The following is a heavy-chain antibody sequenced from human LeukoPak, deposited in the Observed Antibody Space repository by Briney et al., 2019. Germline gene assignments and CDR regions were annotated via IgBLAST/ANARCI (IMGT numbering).Heavy chain of an antibody. CDR2: ISAYNGNT. Sequence: ASVKVSSKASGYTFTNFGISWVRQAPGQGLEWMGWISAYNGNTNYAQRLQGRVTMTTDTSTSTAYMELRSLRSDDTAVYYCARGTARDSSGYYRFDYWGQGTLVTVSS. CDR1: GYTFTNFG. D-gene: IGHD3-22*01. CDR3: ARGTARDSSGYYRFDY. J-gene: IGHJ4*02. V-gene: IGHV1-18*01.